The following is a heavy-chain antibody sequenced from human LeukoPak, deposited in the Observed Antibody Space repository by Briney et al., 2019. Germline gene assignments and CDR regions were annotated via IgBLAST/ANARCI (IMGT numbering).Heavy chain of an antibody. CDR2: FDPEDGET. D-gene: IGHD6-19*01. V-gene: IGHV1-24*01. J-gene: IGHJ4*02. CDR1: GYTLTELS. Sequence: ASVKVSCKASGYTLTELSMHWVRQAPGKGLEWMGGFDPEDGETIYAQKFQGRVTMTEDTSTDTAYMELSSLRSEDTAVYYCATDRASSGSFDYWGQGTLVTVSS. CDR3: ATDRASSGSFDY.